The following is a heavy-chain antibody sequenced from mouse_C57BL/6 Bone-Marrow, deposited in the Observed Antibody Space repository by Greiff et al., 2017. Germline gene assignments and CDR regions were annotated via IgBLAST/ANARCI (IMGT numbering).Heavy chain of an antibody. D-gene: IGHD1-1*01. V-gene: IGHV1-22*01. J-gene: IGHJ3*01. CDR2: INPNNGGT. CDR1: GYTFTDYN. CDR3: ALYYYGPAWFAY. Sequence: EVKLMESGPELVKPGASVKMSCKASGYTFTDYNMHWVKQSHGKSLEWIGYINPNNGGTSYNQKFKGKATLTVNKSSSTAYMELRSLTSEDSAVYYCALYYYGPAWFAYWGQGTLVTVSA.